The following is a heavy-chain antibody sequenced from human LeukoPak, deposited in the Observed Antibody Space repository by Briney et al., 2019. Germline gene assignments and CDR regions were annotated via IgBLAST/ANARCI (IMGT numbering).Heavy chain of an antibody. D-gene: IGHD2-8*01. CDR2: IWYDGSNI. V-gene: IGHV3-33*06. CDR3: ANNGVSPNYYYGMNV. CDR1: GFTFSSYG. J-gene: IGHJ6*02. Sequence: GGSLRLSCATSGFTFSSYGMHWVRQAPGKGLEWVAVIWYDGSNIHYADSVQGRFTIYRDSSKNMLYLQMNSLRAEDTGVYYCANNGVSPNYYYGMNVWGQGTTVTVSS.